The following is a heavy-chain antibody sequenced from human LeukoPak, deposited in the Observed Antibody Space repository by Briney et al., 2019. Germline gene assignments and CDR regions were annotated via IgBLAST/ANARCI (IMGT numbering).Heavy chain of an antibody. J-gene: IGHJ4*02. V-gene: IGHV3-23*01. CDR1: GFTFTSYA. CDR3: AKDRGGSGSYPSY. CDR2: ISGSGSST. D-gene: IGHD3-10*01. Sequence: GGSLRLSCAASGFTFTSYAMNWVRQAPGKGLEWVSTISGSGSSTYYVDSVKGRFTISRDNSKNTLYLQMNSLRAEDTAEYYCAKDRGGSGSYPSYWGQGTLVTVSS.